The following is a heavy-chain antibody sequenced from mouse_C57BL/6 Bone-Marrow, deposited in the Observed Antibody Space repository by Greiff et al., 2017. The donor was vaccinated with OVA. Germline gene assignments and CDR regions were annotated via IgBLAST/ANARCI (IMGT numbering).Heavy chain of an antibody. CDR3: ARGGDYYGSSYGAY. J-gene: IGHJ3*01. V-gene: IGHV5-6*02. Sequence: EVKLMESGGDLVKPGGSLKLSCAASGFTFSSYGMSWVRQTPDKRLEWVATISSGGSYTSYPDSVKGRFTISRDNAKNTLYLQMSSLKSEDTAMYYCARGGDYYGSSYGAYWGQGTLVTVSA. CDR2: ISSGGSYT. CDR1: GFTFSSYG. D-gene: IGHD1-1*01.